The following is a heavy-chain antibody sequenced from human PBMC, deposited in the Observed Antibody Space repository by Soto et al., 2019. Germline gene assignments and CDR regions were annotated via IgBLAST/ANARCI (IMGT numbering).Heavy chain of an antibody. V-gene: IGHV4-34*01. J-gene: IGHJ4*02. Sequence: QVQLQQWGAGLVKPSETLSLSCAVYGQSFSGHSWAWIRQPPGKGLEWIGEINESGSTYYNPSLKSRVPISTDTSKNQFSLELSSVSAAATAAYFCARGSGIVALPGELEDVKYDYWGQGTLVNVSS. CDR3: ARGSGIVALPGELEDVKYDY. CDR2: INESGST. CDR1: GQSFSGHS. D-gene: IGHD1-1*01.